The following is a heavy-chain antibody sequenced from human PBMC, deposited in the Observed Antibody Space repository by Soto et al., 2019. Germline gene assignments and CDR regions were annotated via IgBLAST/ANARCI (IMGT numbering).Heavy chain of an antibody. Sequence: ASETLSLTCTVSGCSISSSSYYWGWVRPPPGKGLEWIGSIYYSGSTYYNPSLKSRVTISVDTSKNQFSLKLSSVTAADTAVYYCARIVGGVYYYYYMDVWGKGTTVTVSS. D-gene: IGHD2-15*01. J-gene: IGHJ6*03. CDR2: IYYSGST. CDR3: ARIVGGVYYYYYMDV. CDR1: GCSISSSSYY. V-gene: IGHV4-39*01.